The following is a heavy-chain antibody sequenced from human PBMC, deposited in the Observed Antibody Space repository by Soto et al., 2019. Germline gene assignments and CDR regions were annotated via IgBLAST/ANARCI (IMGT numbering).Heavy chain of an antibody. V-gene: IGHV4-31*03. J-gene: IGHJ4*02. Sequence: NPSETLSLTCTVCGGSISSGCYYWSWIRQHPGKGLEWIGYIYYIGSTYYKPSLKSRVTISVDTSKNQFSLKLSSVTAADTAVYYCARFGGDRQGYFDYLGQRTLVTVSS. CDR2: IYYIGST. CDR1: GGSISSGCYY. D-gene: IGHD3-16*01. CDR3: ARFGGDRQGYFDY.